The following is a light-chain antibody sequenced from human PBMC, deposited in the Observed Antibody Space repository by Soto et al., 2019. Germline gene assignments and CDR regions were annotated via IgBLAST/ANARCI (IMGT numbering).Light chain of an antibody. CDR1: QSVSTH. Sequence: ETVLTQSPDTVSWSAGERATLSCRTSQSVSTHLAWYQQRPGQPPRLLIYDASTRATGIPARFSGSGSGTDFTLAISSLDPEDVAVYYCQQSRGFGGGTKVDIK. J-gene: IGKJ4*01. V-gene: IGKV3-11*01. CDR2: DAS. CDR3: QQSRG.